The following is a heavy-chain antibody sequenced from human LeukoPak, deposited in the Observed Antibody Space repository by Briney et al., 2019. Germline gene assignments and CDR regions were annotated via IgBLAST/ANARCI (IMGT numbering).Heavy chain of an antibody. D-gene: IGHD3-22*01. CDR2: IWYDGSKK. CDR1: GFNFSSYG. J-gene: IGHJ4*02. Sequence: GGSLRLSCAASGFNFSSYGMHWVRQAPGKGLEWVAVIWYDGSKKYYADSVKGRFTISRDNSKNTLYLQMNSLRAEDTAVYYCARDPLMIVRGIRDYWGQGTLVTVSS. V-gene: IGHV3-33*01. CDR3: ARDPLMIVRGIRDY.